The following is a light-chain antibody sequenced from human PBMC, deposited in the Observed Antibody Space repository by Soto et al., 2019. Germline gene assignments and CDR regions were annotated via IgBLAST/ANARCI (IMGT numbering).Light chain of an antibody. CDR2: GAS. Sequence: EIVLTQSPGTLSLSPGERATLSCRASQSVSSSYLAWYQQKPGQAPRLLIYGASSRATGIPDRFSGSGSGTDFTLTISRLEPEDFAVYYCQQYGSSPRTFGLGDQGGYQ. V-gene: IGKV3-20*01. J-gene: IGKJ1*01. CDR1: QSVSSSY. CDR3: QQYGSSPRT.